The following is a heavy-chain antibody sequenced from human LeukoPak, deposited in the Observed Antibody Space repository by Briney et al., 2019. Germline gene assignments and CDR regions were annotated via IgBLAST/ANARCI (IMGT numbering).Heavy chain of an antibody. V-gene: IGHV1-18*01. CDR2: ISAYNGNT. D-gene: IGHD3-10*01. CDR1: GYTFTSYG. CDR3: ARVGYYYGSGSYYPHFDY. Sequence: ASVKVSRKASGYTFTSYGISWVRQAPGQGLEWMGWISAYNGNTNYAQKLQGRVTMTTDTSTSTAYMELRSLRSDDTAVYYCARVGYYYGSGSYYPHFDYWGQGTLVTVSS. J-gene: IGHJ4*02.